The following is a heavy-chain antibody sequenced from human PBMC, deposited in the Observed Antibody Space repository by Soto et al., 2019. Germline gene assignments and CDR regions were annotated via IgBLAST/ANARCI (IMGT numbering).Heavy chain of an antibody. CDR2: IWYDGSNK. J-gene: IGHJ4*02. CDR3: ARDLVRGVIDY. Sequence: QVQLVESGGGVVQPGRSLRLSCAASGFTFSSYGMHWVRQAPGKGLEWVAVIWYDGSNKYYADSVKGRFTISRDNSKNTVDLQMNSLRAEDTAVYYCARDLVRGVIDYWGQGTLVTVSS. D-gene: IGHD3-10*01. V-gene: IGHV3-33*01. CDR1: GFTFSSYG.